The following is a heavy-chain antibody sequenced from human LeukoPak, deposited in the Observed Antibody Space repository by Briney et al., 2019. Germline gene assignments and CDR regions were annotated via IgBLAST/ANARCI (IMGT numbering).Heavy chain of an antibody. D-gene: IGHD3-10*01. CDR2: IYYRGST. V-gene: IGHV4-39*01. Sequence: SETLSLTCTVSGGSISSSDNYWGWIRQPPGKGLEWIGSIYYRGSTYYDPSLKSRVTIFVDTSKNQFSLKLSSVTAADTAVYYCARPMVRGADGMDVWGQGTTVTVSS. CDR3: ARPMVRGADGMDV. CDR1: GGSISSSDNY. J-gene: IGHJ6*02.